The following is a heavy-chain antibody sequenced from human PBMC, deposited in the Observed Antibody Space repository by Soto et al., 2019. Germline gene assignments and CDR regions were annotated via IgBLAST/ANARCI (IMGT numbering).Heavy chain of an antibody. CDR2: INPNTGST. CDR3: ARDRIGVDIALVLGPLGEYGMDV. J-gene: IGHJ6*02. D-gene: IGHD2-2*01. CDR1: GYTFITYY. Sequence: QVQLVQSGAEVKKPGASVKVSCKASGYTFITYYMHWVRQAPGQGLEWMGIINPNTGSTIYAQNFHGRVTVTTDTSTSTVYMELSSLRSEDTAVYYCARDRIGVDIALVLGPLGEYGMDVWGQGTTVTVSS. V-gene: IGHV1-46*01.